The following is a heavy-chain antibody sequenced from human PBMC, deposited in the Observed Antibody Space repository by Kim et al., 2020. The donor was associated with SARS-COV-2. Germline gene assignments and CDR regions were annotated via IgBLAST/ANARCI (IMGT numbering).Heavy chain of an antibody. J-gene: IGHJ4*02. V-gene: IGHV3-7*01. Sequence: DGSAKYYLDSVKGRFTISRDNAKNLLYLQLNSLRGDDTAVYYCVRDFDFWGQGALVTVSS. CDR3: VRDFDF. CDR2: DGSAK.